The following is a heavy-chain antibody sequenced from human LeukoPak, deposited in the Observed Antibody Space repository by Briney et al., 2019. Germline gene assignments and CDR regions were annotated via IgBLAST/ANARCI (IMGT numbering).Heavy chain of an antibody. CDR2: IYYSVST. CDR3: ATLGLGTSFDY. D-gene: IGHD2-2*01. Sequence: SETLSLTCTVSGGSISSSSYYWGWIRQPPGKGLEWIGSIYYSVSTYYNPSLKSRVTISVDTSKNQFSLKLSSVTAADTAVYYCATLGLGTSFDYWGQGTLVTVSS. CDR1: GGSISSSSYY. V-gene: IGHV4-39*01. J-gene: IGHJ4*02.